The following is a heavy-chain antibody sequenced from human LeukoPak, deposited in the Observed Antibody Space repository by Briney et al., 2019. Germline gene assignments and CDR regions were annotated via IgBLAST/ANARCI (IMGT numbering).Heavy chain of an antibody. J-gene: IGHJ6*03. CDR3: ARDLQPLGYYYYYMDV. D-gene: IGHD6-13*01. V-gene: IGHV1-2*02. CDR1: GYTFTGYY. CDR2: INPNSGGT. Sequence: ASVKVSCKASGYTFTGYYMHWVRQAPGQGLEWMGWINPNSGGTNYAQKFQGRVTMTRDTSISTAYMELSRLRSDDTAVYYCARDLQPLGYYYYYMDVWGKGTTVTVPS.